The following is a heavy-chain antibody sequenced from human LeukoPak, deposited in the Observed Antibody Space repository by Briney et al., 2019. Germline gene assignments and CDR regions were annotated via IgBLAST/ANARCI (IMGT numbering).Heavy chain of an antibody. Sequence: PGGSLRLSCAASGFTFSSYIMNWVRQAPGKGLEWVSYISSSSTIYYADSVKGRFTLSRDNAKNSLYLQMNSLRAEGTAVYYCARSIAAQFDLDYWGQGTLVTVSS. CDR2: ISSSSTI. J-gene: IGHJ4*02. D-gene: IGHD6-13*01. V-gene: IGHV3-48*04. CDR1: GFTFSSYI. CDR3: ARSIAAQFDLDY.